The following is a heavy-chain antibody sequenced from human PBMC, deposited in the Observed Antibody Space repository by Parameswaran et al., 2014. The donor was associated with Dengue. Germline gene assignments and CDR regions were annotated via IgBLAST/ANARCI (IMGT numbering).Heavy chain of an antibody. CDR3: ARDEELRYFDWLPSSYFDY. CDR2: ISSSSSYI. V-gene: IGHV3-21*01. Sequence: ESLKISCAASGFTFSSYSMNWVRQAPGKGLEWVSSISSSSSYIYYADSVKGRFTISRDNAKNLLYLQMNSLRAEDTAVYYCARDEELRYFDWLPSSYFDYWGQGTLVTVSS. CDR1: GFTFSSYS. J-gene: IGHJ4*02. D-gene: IGHD3-9*01.